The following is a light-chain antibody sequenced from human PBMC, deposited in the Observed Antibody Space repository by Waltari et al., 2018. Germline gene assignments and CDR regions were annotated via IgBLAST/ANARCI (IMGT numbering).Light chain of an antibody. CDR1: SSEVGDFNF. Sequence: QSALTQPRSVSGSPGQSVTISCTGISSEVGDFNFVSWYQQHPGEAPKLMIYDVTKRPPGVPDRRSGSKSGNTASPTISGLQAEDEANYYCCSYIGTHTNWVFGGGTKLTVL. CDR2: DVT. J-gene: IGLJ3*02. CDR3: CSYIGTHTNWV. V-gene: IGLV2-11*01.